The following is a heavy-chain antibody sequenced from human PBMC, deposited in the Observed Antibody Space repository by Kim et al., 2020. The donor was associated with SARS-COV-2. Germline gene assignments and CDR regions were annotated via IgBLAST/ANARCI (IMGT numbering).Heavy chain of an antibody. Sequence: SETLSLTCAVYGGSFSGYYWTWIRQPPGKGLEWIGEVNHSGSTKYNPSLKSRVTMSPDTSKNQFSLRLTSVTAADTAVYYCATGEGAEITTFDGPYYGM. D-gene: IGHD3-3*01. CDR3: ATGEGAEITTFDGPYYGM. V-gene: IGHV4-34*01. CDR1: GGSFSGYY. J-gene: IGHJ6*01. CDR2: VNHSGST.